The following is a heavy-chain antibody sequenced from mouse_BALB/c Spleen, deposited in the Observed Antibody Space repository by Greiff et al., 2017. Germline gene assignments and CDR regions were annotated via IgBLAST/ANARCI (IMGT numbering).Heavy chain of an antibody. J-gene: IGHJ4*01. V-gene: IGHV5-17*02. CDR1: GFTFSSFG. CDR3: ARSYGNYVGY. CDR2: ISSGSSTI. D-gene: IGHD2-10*02. Sequence: EVMLVESGGGLVQPGGSRKLSCAASGFTFSSFGMHWVRQAPEKGLEWVAYISSGSSTIYYADTVKGRFIISRDNPKNTLFLQMTSLRSEDTAMYYCARSYGNYVGYWGQGTSVTVSS.